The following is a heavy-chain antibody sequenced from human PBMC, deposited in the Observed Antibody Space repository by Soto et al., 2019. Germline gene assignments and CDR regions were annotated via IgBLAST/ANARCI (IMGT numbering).Heavy chain of an antibody. J-gene: IGHJ5*02. CDR2: IRGGGDIT. V-gene: IGHV3-23*01. D-gene: IGHD2-2*01. CDR3: AKGDCSSTSCSFGA. Sequence: EVQLLESGGGLVQPGESLRLSCAASGFTFSIYAMNWVRQAPGKGLEGVSAIRGGGDITYYADSVKGRFTISRDNSKNTLFLQMNRLRAEDTALYYCAKGDCSSTSCSFGAWGQGTLVTVSS. CDR1: GFTFSIYA.